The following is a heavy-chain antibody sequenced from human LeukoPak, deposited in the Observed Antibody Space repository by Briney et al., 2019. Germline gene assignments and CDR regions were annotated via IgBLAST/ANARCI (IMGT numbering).Heavy chain of an antibody. CDR3: ARGPVAGPPFDY. D-gene: IGHD6-19*01. CDR1: GFTVSSNF. J-gene: IGHJ4*02. V-gene: IGHV3-53*05. CDR2: IYSGGST. Sequence: GGSLRLSCAASGFTVSSNFMNWVRQAPGRGLEWVSVIYSGGSTNYADSVKCRFTITRDNSKNTMYLQMNSLRAEDTAVYYCARGPVAGPPFDYWGQGTLVTVSS.